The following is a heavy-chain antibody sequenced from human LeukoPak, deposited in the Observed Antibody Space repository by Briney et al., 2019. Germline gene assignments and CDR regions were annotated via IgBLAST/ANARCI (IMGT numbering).Heavy chain of an antibody. CDR1: GGSISSGGYY. D-gene: IGHD3-22*01. V-gene: IGHV4-31*03. CDR3: ASMIVVVTTTDYYYYGMDV. J-gene: IGHJ6*02. Sequence: SETLSLTCTVSGGSISSGGYYRSWIRQHPGKGLEWIGYIYYSGSTYYNPSLKSRVTISVDTSKNQFSLKLSSVTAADTAVYYCASMIVVVTTTDYYYYGMDVWGQGTTVTVSS. CDR2: IYYSGST.